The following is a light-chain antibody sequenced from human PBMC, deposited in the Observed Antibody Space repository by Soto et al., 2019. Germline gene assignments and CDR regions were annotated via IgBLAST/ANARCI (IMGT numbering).Light chain of an antibody. CDR2: SAS. V-gene: IGKV1-17*01. Sequence: DIQMTQSPSSLSASVGDRVTITCRARQDIRNDLGWYQQKPGKAPKRLIYSASSLQSGVPSRFSGSGSVTEFTLTINGLQPEDFATYYCLQLRTYPYTFGQGTKLEIK. CDR1: QDIRND. J-gene: IGKJ2*01. CDR3: LQLRTYPYT.